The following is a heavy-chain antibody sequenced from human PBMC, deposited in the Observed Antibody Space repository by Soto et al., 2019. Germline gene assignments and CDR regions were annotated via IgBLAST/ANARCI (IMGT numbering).Heavy chain of an antibody. V-gene: IGHV3-21*01. CDR2: ISSSSSYI. Sequence: GGSLRLSCAASGFTFSSYSMNWVRQAPGKGLEWVSSISSSSSYIYYADSVKGRFTISRDNAKNSLYLQMNSLRAEDTAVYYCARDPRAYCSSTSCSFTDYYYYMDVWGKGTTVTVSS. CDR3: ARDPRAYCSSTSCSFTDYYYYMDV. D-gene: IGHD2-2*01. J-gene: IGHJ6*03. CDR1: GFTFSSYS.